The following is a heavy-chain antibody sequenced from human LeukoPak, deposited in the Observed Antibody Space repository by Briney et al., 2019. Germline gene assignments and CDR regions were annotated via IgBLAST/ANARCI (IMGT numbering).Heavy chain of an antibody. Sequence: SETLSLTCTVSGGSISSGGYYWSWIRQHPGKGLEWIGYIYYSGSTTYNPSLKSRVTISVDTSKNRFSLKLSSVTAADTAVYYCARDKSADYWGQGTLITVSS. J-gene: IGHJ4*02. V-gene: IGHV4-61*08. CDR2: IYYSGST. CDR1: GGSISSGGYY. CDR3: ARDKSADY.